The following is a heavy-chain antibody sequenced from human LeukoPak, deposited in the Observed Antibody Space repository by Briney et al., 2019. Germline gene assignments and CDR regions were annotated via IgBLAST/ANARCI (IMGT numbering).Heavy chain of an antibody. CDR2: IYHSGST. CDR3: ARLDYPAY. Sequence: KPSETLSLSCAVSGYSISSGYYWGWIRQPPGKGLEWIGSIYHSGSTYYNPSLKSRVTISVDTSKNQFSLKLSSVTAADTAVYYCARLDYPAYWGQGTLVTVSS. CDR1: GYSISSGYY. D-gene: IGHD3/OR15-3a*01. V-gene: IGHV4-38-2*01. J-gene: IGHJ4*02.